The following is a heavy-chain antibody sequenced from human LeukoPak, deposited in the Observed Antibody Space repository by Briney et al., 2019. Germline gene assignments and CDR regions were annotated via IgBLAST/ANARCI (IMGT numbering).Heavy chain of an antibody. CDR1: GGSFSDYY. V-gene: IGHV4-34*01. J-gene: IGHJ4*02. D-gene: IGHD6-13*01. Sequence: SETLSLTCAVYGGSFSDYYWTWIRQSPGKGLEWIGEINHSGSTNYNPSLKSRVTISVDTSKKQFSLKLNSVTAADTAVYYCARDHGSSNWYYYWGQGTLVTVAS. CDR3: ARDHGSSNWYYY. CDR2: INHSGST.